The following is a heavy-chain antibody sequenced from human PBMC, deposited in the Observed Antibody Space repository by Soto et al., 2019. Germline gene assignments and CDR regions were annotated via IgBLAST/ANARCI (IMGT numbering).Heavy chain of an antibody. D-gene: IGHD3-22*01. CDR3: AREQRKKASSMTKYYYYYYGMDV. CDR2: IYYSGST. CDR1: GGSISSGDYY. V-gene: IGHV4-30-4*01. Sequence: SETLSLTCTVSGGSISSGDYYWSWIRQPPGKGLEWIGYIYYSGSTYYNPSLKSRVTISVDTSKNQFSLKLSSVTAADTAVYYCAREQRKKASSMTKYYYYYYGMDVWGLGTLVTVSS. J-gene: IGHJ6*02.